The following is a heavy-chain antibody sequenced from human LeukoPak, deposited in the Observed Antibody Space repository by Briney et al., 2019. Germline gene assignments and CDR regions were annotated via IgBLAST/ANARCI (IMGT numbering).Heavy chain of an antibody. J-gene: IGHJ5*02. D-gene: IGHD3-22*01. Sequence: ASVKVSCKASGGTFSSYAISWVRQAPGQGLEWMGGIIPIFGTANYAQKFQGRVTITTDESTSTAYMELSSLRSEDTAVYYCARAFYYYDSSGYRADNWFDPWGQGTLVTVSS. V-gene: IGHV1-69*05. CDR1: GGTFSSYA. CDR2: IIPIFGTA. CDR3: ARAFYYYDSSGYRADNWFDP.